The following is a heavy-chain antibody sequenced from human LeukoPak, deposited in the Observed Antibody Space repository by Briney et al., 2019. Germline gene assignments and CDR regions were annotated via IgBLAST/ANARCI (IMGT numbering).Heavy chain of an antibody. CDR1: GYTFTVYY. J-gene: IGHJ4*02. V-gene: IGHV1-2*02. CDR3: ARQKPGSRGWEPIDY. D-gene: IGHD6-19*01. CDR2: INPNSGGT. Sequence: GESLQISCKGSGYTFTVYYMHWVRQAPGQGLEWMGWINPNSGGTNYAQKFQGRVTMTRDTSISTAYMELSSLRSDDTAVYYCARQKPGSRGWEPIDYWGQGTLVTVSS.